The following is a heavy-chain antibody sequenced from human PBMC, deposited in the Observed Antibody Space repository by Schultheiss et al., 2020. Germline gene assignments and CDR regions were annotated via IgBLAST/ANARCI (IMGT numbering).Heavy chain of an antibody. V-gene: IGHV3-23*01. CDR3: AKSPARGCSGGSCYPFDY. D-gene: IGHD2-15*01. CDR1: GFTFSSYA. J-gene: IGHJ4*02. CDR2: ISGSGGST. Sequence: GSLRLSCAASGFTFSSYAMSWVRQAPGKGLEWVSAISGSGGSTYYADSVKGRFTISRDNSKNTLYLQMNSLRAEDTAVYYCAKSPARGCSGGSCYPFDYWGQGTLVTVSS.